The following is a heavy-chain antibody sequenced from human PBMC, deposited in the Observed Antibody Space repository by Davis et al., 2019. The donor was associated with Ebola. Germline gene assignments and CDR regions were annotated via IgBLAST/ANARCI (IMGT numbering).Heavy chain of an antibody. J-gene: IGHJ4*02. CDR1: GYTFTGYY. Sequence: ASVKVSCKASGYTFTGYYMHWVRQAPGQGLEWMGIINPSGGSTSYAQKLQGRVTMTTDTSTSTAYMELRSLRSDDTAVYYCARGLVGSYSLDYWGQGTLVTVSS. CDR3: ARGLVGSYSLDY. D-gene: IGHD1-26*01. V-gene: IGHV1-46*01. CDR2: INPSGGST.